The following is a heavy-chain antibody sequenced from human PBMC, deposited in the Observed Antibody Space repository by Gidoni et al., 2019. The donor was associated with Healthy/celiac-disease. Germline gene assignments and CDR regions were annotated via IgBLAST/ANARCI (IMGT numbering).Heavy chain of an antibody. CDR1: GFTFSSYA. J-gene: IGHJ4*02. CDR3: ASTDTAMVTSTDY. V-gene: IGHV3-30-3*01. CDR2: ISDDGSNK. D-gene: IGHD5-18*01. Sequence: QVQLVESGGGVVQPGRSLRLSCAASGFTFSSYAMHWVRQAPGKGLEWVAVISDDGSNKYYADSVKGRFTISRDNSKNTLYLQMNSLRAEDTAVYYCASTDTAMVTSTDYWGQGTLVTVSS.